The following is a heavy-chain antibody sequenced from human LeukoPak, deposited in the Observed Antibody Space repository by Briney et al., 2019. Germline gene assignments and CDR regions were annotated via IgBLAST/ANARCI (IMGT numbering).Heavy chain of an antibody. CDR1: GGTFNNYA. D-gene: IGHD1-1*01. CDR2: IIPIFDTP. J-gene: IGHJ3*02. V-gene: IGHV1-69*05. Sequence: EASVKVSCKASGGTFNNYAISWVRQAPGQGLEWMGGIIPIFDTPNYAQKFQGRVTITTDEPTSTAYMELSSLRSEDTAVYYCARDIPGYDAFDIWGQGTVVTVSS. CDR3: ARDIPGYDAFDI.